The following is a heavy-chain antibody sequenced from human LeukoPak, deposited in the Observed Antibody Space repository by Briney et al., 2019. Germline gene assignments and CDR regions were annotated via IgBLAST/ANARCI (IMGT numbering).Heavy chain of an antibody. D-gene: IGHD2-15*01. J-gene: IGHJ5*02. Sequence: GASVKVSCKASGYTFTSYYMHWVRQAPGQGLEWMGIINPSGGSTSYAQKFQGRVTMTRDTSTSTVYMELSSLRSEDTAVYYCASTVLGYCSGGSCLDPCNWFDPWGQGTLVTVSS. V-gene: IGHV1-46*01. CDR2: INPSGGST. CDR3: ASTVLGYCSGGSCLDPCNWFDP. CDR1: GYTFTSYY.